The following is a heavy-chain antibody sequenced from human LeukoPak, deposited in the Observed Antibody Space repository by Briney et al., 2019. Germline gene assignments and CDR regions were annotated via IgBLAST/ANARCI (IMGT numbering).Heavy chain of an antibody. J-gene: IGHJ4*02. CDR1: GYTFTGYY. D-gene: IGHD6-19*01. Sequence: ASVKVSCKASGYTFTGYYMHWVRQAPGQGLEWMGWISAYNGNTNYAQKLQGRVTMTTDTSTSTAYMELRSLRSDDTAVYYCARRPIPIAVAGTLFDYWGRGTLVTVSS. CDR2: ISAYNGNT. V-gene: IGHV1-18*04. CDR3: ARRPIPIAVAGTLFDY.